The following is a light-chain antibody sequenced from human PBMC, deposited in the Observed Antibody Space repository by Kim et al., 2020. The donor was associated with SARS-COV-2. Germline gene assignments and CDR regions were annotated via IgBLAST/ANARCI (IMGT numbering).Light chain of an antibody. V-gene: IGKV3-15*01. CDR1: QTISIN. CDR2: GAS. J-gene: IGKJ4*01. Sequence: LVVSTGERATLSCRASQTISINLAWYQQKPGQAPRLLIYGASTRATGVPARFSGSGSGTEFTLTVSSLQSEDFAGYYCQQYNKWPTFGGGTKLEI. CDR3: QQYNKWPT.